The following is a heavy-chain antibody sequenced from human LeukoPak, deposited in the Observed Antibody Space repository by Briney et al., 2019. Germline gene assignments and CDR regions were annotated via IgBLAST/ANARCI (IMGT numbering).Heavy chain of an antibody. CDR1: GYTFTGYY. J-gene: IGHJ3*02. Sequence: GASVKVSCKASGYTFTGYYMHWVRQAPGQGLEWMGWINPNSGGTNYAQKFQGRVTMTRDTSISTAYMELSRLRSDDTAVYYCARDGYSSSWYSQLTLDAFDIWGQGTMVTVSS. CDR2: INPNSGGT. D-gene: IGHD6-13*01. CDR3: ARDGYSSSWYSQLTLDAFDI. V-gene: IGHV1-2*02.